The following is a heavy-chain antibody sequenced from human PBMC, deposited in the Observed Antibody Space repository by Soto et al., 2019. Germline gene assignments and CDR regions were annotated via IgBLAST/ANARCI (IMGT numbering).Heavy chain of an antibody. CDR1: GFTFSTYG. D-gene: IGHD5-12*01. CDR2: ISYDGTNK. Sequence: QVQLVESGGGEVQPGRSLTISCAASGFTFSTYGMHWVRQTPGKGLEWVAVISYDGTNKFYSDSVKGRFTISRDNFKSTMTLVMNSLRAEDTAVYSCAKVMQSYGVYDYYWYGMDVWGLGTRVTVSS. CDR3: AKVMQSYGVYDYYWYGMDV. J-gene: IGHJ6*02. V-gene: IGHV3-30*18.